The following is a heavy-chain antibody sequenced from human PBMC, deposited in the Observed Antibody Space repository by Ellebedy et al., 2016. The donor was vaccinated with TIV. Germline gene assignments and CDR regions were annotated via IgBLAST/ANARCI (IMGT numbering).Heavy chain of an antibody. CDR1: GFSFSSYG. D-gene: IGHD2/OR15-2a*01. CDR3: ARHFPLYGTYYFYYMDV. J-gene: IGHJ6*03. V-gene: IGHV3-30*03. CDR2: TSYDGSEK. Sequence: GGSLRLXXVGSGFSFSSYGMHWVRQAPGKGLEWVAVTSYDGSEKYYADSVKGRFTISRDNSKNTLYLQMNSLRVEDTAVYYCARHFPLYGTYYFYYMDVWGKGTTVTVSS.